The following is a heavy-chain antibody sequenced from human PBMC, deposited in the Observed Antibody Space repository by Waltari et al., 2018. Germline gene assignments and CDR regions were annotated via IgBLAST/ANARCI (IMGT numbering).Heavy chain of an antibody. CDR2: IKQDGSET. V-gene: IGHV3-7*01. CDR3: ATSYHL. CDR1: GFTFSNYW. D-gene: IGHD3-3*02. J-gene: IGHJ4*02. Sequence: EMQLVESGGGLVQPGGSLRLSFAASGFTFSNYWMNWVRQAPGKGLEWVANIKQDGSETNYVDSVKGRFTISRDNAKNSLFLQMNSLSAGDTAVYFCATSYHLWGQGTLVTVSS.